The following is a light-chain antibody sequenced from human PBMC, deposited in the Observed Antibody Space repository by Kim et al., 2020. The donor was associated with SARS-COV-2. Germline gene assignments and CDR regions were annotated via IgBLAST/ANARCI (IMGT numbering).Light chain of an antibody. CDR1: SSDVGGYNY. CDR3: SSYTSSSTRVV. Sequence: QSITISCTGTSSDVGGYNYVSWYQQHPGKAPKVMIYDVSNRPSGVSNRFSGSKSGNTASLTIFGLQAEDEADYYCSSYTSSSTRVVFGGGTQLTVL. V-gene: IGLV2-14*03. J-gene: IGLJ2*01. CDR2: DVS.